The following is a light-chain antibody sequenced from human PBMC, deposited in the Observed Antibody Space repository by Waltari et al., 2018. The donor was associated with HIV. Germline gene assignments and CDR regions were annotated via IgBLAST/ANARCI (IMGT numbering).Light chain of an antibody. CDR3: ACCDDTLPGPV. V-gene: IGLV1-44*01. CDR1: SSNVQFNS. CDR2: EDD. Sequence: QPVLTQPLSVSGAPGQRVEISCSGSSSNVQFNSVYWYQQFPGPAPKLVQHEDDKRPSGIPDRFSGSKSGTSASLAISGLHADDEADYYCACCDDTLPGPVFGTGTTVTVL. J-gene: IGLJ1*01.